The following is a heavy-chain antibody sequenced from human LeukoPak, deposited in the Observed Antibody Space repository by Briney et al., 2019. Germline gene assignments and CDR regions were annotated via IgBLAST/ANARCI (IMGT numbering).Heavy chain of an antibody. V-gene: IGHV1-18*01. CDR2: ISAYNGNT. Sequence: GASVKVSCKASGYTFTSYGISWVRQAPGQGLEWMGWISAYNGNTNYAQKLQGRVTMTTDTSTSTAYMELRSLRSDDTAVYYCARMGMVRAKPTYYYYYYMDVWGKGTTVTISS. D-gene: IGHD3-10*01. J-gene: IGHJ6*03. CDR1: GYTFTSYG. CDR3: ARMGMVRAKPTYYYYYYMDV.